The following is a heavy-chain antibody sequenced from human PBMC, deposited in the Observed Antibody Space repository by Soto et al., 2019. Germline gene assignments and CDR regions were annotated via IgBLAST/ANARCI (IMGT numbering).Heavy chain of an antibody. V-gene: IGHV4-30-2*01. CDR1: GGSISSGGYS. J-gene: IGHJ5*02. CDR2: IYHSGST. D-gene: IGHD6-13*01. CDR3: ASGHSSSWSLVPWFDP. Sequence: QLQLQESGSGLVKPSQTLSLTCAVSGGSISSGGYSWSWIRQPPGKGLEWIGYIYHSGSTYYNPSLKSRVTISVDRSKNQFALKLSSVTAADTTVYYCASGHSSSWSLVPWFDPWGQGTLVTVSS.